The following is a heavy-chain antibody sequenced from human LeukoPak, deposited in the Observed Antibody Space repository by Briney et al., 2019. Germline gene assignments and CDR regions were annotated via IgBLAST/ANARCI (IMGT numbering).Heavy chain of an antibody. D-gene: IGHD1-26*01. CDR3: AKDPNWEGGY. J-gene: IGHJ4*02. CDR1: GFSFGNSD. Sequence: GGSLRLSCAASGFSFGNSDMNWFRQAPGEGPQWVANINYNGRRTYYADSVKGRFTIARDNSQSKLFLQMNGLRAEDTALYYCAKDPNWEGGYWGQGTLVTVSS. V-gene: IGHV3-23*01. CDR2: INYNGRRT.